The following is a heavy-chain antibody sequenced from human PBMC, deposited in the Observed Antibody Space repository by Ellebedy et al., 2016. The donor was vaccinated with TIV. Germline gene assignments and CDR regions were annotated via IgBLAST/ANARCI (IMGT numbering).Heavy chain of an antibody. Sequence: MPSETLSLTCTVSGGSISSPSYYWGWIRQPPGKGLEWIGSIYYSGSTYYYPSLKSRVTMSIDTSKNQFSLKLSPVTAADTAVYYCARHHTVERGAIDYWGQGTLVTVSS. CDR3: ARHHTVERGAIDY. CDR2: IYYSGST. J-gene: IGHJ4*02. D-gene: IGHD1-1*01. V-gene: IGHV4-39*01. CDR1: GGSISSPSYY.